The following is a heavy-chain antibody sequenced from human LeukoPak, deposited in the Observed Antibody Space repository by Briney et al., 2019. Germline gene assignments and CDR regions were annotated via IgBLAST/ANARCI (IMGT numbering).Heavy chain of an antibody. J-gene: IGHJ3*02. CDR1: GGSISSYY. Sequence: PSQTLSLTCTVSGGSISSYYWSWIRQPPGKGLEWIGYIYYSGSTNYNPSLKSRVTISVDTSKNQFSLKLSSVTAADTAVYYCARSDMIVVADAFDIWGQGTMVTVSS. CDR3: ARSDMIVVADAFDI. D-gene: IGHD3-22*01. V-gene: IGHV4-59*01. CDR2: IYYSGST.